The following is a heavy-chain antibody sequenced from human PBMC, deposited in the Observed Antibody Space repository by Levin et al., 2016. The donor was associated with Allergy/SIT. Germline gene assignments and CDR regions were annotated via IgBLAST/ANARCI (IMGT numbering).Heavy chain of an antibody. D-gene: IGHD6-19*01. CDR2: ITGSGTYT. J-gene: IGHJ6*02. CDR1: GFTFSSYA. Sequence: GESLKISCAASGFTFSSYAMSWVRQAPGKGLEWVSAITGSGTYTFNADSVKGRFTISRDNSKNTLHLQMNSLRAEDTAVYYCAKHGSDWPSKDLDVWGQGDHGHRLL. CDR3: AKHGSDWPSKDLDV. V-gene: IGHV3-23*01.